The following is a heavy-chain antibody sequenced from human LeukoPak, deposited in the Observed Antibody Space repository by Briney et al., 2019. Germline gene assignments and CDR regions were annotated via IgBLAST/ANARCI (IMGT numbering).Heavy chain of an antibody. Sequence: GASVKVSCKASGGTFSSYTISWVRQAPGQGLQWMGRIIPILGTANYAQKFQGRVTITADQSTSTAYLELSSLSSEDTAVYYCARDMGYCSSTSCYRIDYYYYYGMDVWGQGTTVTVSS. CDR1: GGTFSSYT. CDR2: IIPILGTA. V-gene: IGHV1-69*08. J-gene: IGHJ6*02. D-gene: IGHD2-2*01. CDR3: ARDMGYCSSTSCYRIDYYYYYGMDV.